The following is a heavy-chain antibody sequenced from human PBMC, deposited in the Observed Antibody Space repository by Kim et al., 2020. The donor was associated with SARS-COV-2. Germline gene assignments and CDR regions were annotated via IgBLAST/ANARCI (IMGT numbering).Heavy chain of an antibody. J-gene: IGHJ5*02. V-gene: IGHV3-30*04. CDR3: ARDASEVLLWSGGFDP. CDR1: GFTFSSYA. Sequence: GGSLRLSCAASGFTFSSYAMHWVRQAPGKGLEWVAVISYDGSNKYYVDSVKGRFTISRDNSKNTLYLQMNSLRAEDTAVYYCARDASEVLLWSGGFDPWGQGTLVTVSS. D-gene: IGHD3-10*01. CDR2: ISYDGSNK.